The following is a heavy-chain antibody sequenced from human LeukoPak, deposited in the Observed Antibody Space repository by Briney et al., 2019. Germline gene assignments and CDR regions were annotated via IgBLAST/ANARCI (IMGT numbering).Heavy chain of an antibody. J-gene: IGHJ4*02. CDR1: GGTFSSYA. CDR3: ARANRFSYYYDSSGYIGFDY. CDR2: IIPIFGTA. V-gene: IGHV1-69*05. D-gene: IGHD3-22*01. Sequence: SVKVSCKASGGTFSSYAISWVRQAPGQGLEWMGRIIPIFGTANYAQKFQGRVTITTDESTSTAYMEPSSLRSEDTAVYYCARANRFSYYYDSSGYIGFDYWGQGTLVTVSS.